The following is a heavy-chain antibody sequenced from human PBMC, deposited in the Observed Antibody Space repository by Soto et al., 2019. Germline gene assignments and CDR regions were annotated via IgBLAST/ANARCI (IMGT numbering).Heavy chain of an antibody. CDR3: AKRVVKSFGMDV. Sequence: EVQLLESGGGLVQPGGSLRLSCAVSGFTFSSYAMAWVRQAPGKGLEWVSTISGSAGSTYYADSVKGRFTISRDNSKNTLYLQMISLRAEDTAVYYCAKRVVKSFGMDVWGQGTTVTVSS. J-gene: IGHJ6*02. CDR1: GFTFSSYA. CDR2: ISGSAGST. D-gene: IGHD2-15*01. V-gene: IGHV3-23*01.